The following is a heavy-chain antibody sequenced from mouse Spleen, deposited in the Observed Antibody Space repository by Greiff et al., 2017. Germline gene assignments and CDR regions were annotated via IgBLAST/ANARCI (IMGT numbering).Heavy chain of an antibody. Sequence: VHLVESGPGLVAPSQSLSITCTVSGFSLTSYGVHWVRQPPGKGLEWLGVIWAGGSTNYNSALMSRLSISKDNSKSQVFLKMNSLQTDDTAMYYCARGVYDGYLYYAMDYWGQGTSVTVSS. V-gene: IGHV2-9*02. CDR1: GFSLTSYG. CDR3: ARGVYDGYLYYAMDY. CDR2: IWAGGST. D-gene: IGHD2-3*01. J-gene: IGHJ4*01.